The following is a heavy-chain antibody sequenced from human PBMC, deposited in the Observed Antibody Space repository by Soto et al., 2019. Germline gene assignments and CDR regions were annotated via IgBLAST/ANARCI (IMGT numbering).Heavy chain of an antibody. CDR3: ARQGAKASTLPLIWFGP. J-gene: IGHJ5*02. CDR1: GYRFTGYW. D-gene: IGHD1-26*01. CDR2: IYPDNSDT. V-gene: IGHV5-51*01. Sequence: PGESLKISCKGSGYRFTGYWIAWVRQMPGKGLEWMGIIYPDNSDTRYSPSFQGHVTISADKSISTSYLQWSSLEASDTAIYFCARQGAKASTLPLIWFGPWGQGTLVTVSS.